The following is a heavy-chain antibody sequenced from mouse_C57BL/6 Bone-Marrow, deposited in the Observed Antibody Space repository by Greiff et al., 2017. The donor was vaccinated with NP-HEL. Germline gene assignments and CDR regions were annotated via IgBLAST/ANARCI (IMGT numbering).Heavy chain of an antibody. J-gene: IGHJ2*01. D-gene: IGHD5-1*01. Sequence: QVQLQQSGAELVRPGASVTLSCKASGYTFTDYEMHWVKQTPVHGLEWIGAIDPETGGTAYNQKFKGKAILTADKSSSTAYMELRSLKSEDSAVYYCTRRILPFFDYWGQGTTLTVSS. V-gene: IGHV1-15*01. CDR2: IDPETGGT. CDR1: GYTFTDYE. CDR3: TRRILPFFDY.